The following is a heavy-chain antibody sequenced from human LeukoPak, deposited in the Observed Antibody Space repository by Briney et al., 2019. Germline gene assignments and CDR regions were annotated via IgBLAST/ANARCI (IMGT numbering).Heavy chain of an antibody. J-gene: IGHJ6*03. D-gene: IGHD3-10*01. CDR1: GGSISSGGYS. CDR2: IYYSGST. CDR3: ARRITMVRGVIRYYYMDV. Sequence: PSETLSLTCAVSGGSISSGGYSWSWIRQPPGKGLEWIGYIYYSGSTNYNPSLKSRVTISVDTSKNQFSLKLSSVTAADTAVYYCARRITMVRGVIRYYYMDVWGKGTTVTISS. V-gene: IGHV4-61*08.